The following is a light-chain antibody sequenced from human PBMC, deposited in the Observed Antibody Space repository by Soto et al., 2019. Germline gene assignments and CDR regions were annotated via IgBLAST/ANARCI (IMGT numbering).Light chain of an antibody. CDR1: SSDVGRYKY. Sequence: QSALTQPASVSGSPGQSITISCTGTSSDVGRYKYVSWYQQHPGKAPKLMTYDVTNRPSGVSNRFSGSKSGNTASLTISGLQAEDEADYYCSSYMSSRTLYVFGTGTQVTVL. J-gene: IGLJ1*01. CDR2: DVT. CDR3: SSYMSSRTLYV. V-gene: IGLV2-14*01.